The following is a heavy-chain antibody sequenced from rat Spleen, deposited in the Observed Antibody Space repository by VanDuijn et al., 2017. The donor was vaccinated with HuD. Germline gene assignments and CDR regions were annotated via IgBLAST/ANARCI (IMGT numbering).Heavy chain of an antibody. Sequence: EVQLVQSGGGLVQPGRSLNLSCVASGFTFTDYWMTWIRQAPGKGLEWVASITSTGGTTYSLDSVKGRFTISRDNAKNTLYLQMDSLRSEDTATYYCARGGYNYGLFAYWGQGTLVTVSS. J-gene: IGHJ3*01. CDR1: GFTFTDYW. CDR3: ARGGYNYGLFAY. D-gene: IGHD1-9*01. V-gene: IGHV5-31*01. CDR2: ITSTGGTT.